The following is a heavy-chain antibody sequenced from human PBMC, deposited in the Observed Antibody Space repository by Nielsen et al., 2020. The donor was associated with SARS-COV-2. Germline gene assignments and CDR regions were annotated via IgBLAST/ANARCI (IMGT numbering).Heavy chain of an antibody. V-gene: IGHV5-51*01. J-gene: IGHJ6*03. D-gene: IGHD2-2*01. Sequence: GESLKISCKGSGYSSTSYWIGWVRQMPGKGLEWMGIIYPGDSDTRYSPSFQGQVTISADKSISTAYLQWSSLKASDTAMYYCARHKLEDIVVVPANYYYYMDVWGKGTTVTVSS. CDR2: IYPGDSDT. CDR1: GYSSTSYW. CDR3: ARHKLEDIVVVPANYYYYMDV.